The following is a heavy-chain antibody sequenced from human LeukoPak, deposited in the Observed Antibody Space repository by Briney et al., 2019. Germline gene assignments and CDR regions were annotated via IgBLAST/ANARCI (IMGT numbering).Heavy chain of an antibody. CDR1: GYTLTELS. D-gene: IGHD3-10*01. CDR2: FDPEDGET. J-gene: IGHJ4*02. Sequence: ASVKVSCKVSGYTLTELSMHWVRQAPGKGLEWMGGFDPEDGETIYAQKFQGRVTMTEDTSTDTAYMELSSLRSEDTAVYYRARGTYYYGSGSYRHDYWGQGTLVTVSS. V-gene: IGHV1-24*01. CDR3: ARGTYYYGSGSYRHDY.